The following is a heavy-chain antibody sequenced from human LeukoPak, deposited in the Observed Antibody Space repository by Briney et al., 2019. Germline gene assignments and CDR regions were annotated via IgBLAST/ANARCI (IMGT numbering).Heavy chain of an antibody. CDR3: ARAAAATSRDF. J-gene: IGHJ4*02. Sequence: GGSLRLSCAASGFTFSRYWMTWVRQAPGKGLEWVANIKEEGSEKYYVDSVKGRFTISRDNVKNSLYLQMNSLRAEDTAVYYCARAAAATSRDFWGQGTLVTVSS. CDR2: IKEEGSEK. D-gene: IGHD6-13*01. V-gene: IGHV3-7*01. CDR1: GFTFSRYW.